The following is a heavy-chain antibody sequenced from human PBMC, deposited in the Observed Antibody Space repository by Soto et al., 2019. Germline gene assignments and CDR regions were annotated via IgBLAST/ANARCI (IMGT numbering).Heavy chain of an antibody. CDR2: LSNDGSKE. Sequence: GGSMRPSCVASGFTFSSYGIHWVRQAQGKGLEWEAVLSNDGSKEYYAGSVKGRFTISRDNSKNTLYLKMDSRRPEDTAVYYCAKEITVAGDFDYWGHGTLVTVSS. CDR1: GFTFSSYG. D-gene: IGHD6-19*01. J-gene: IGHJ4*01. V-gene: IGHV3-30*18. CDR3: AKEITVAGDFDY.